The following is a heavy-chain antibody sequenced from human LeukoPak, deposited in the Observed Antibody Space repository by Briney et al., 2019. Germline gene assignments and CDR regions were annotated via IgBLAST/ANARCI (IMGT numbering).Heavy chain of an antibody. V-gene: IGHV3-74*01. CDR3: ARGGSPPEALGDTFDI. CDR2: INADGSGT. CDR1: DFTFTSYW. Sequence: GGSLRLSCAASDFTFTSYWIHWVRQAPGKGLVWVSRINADGSGTTYADSVKGRFTVSRDNAKNTLSLQMNSLRAEDTAVYYCARGGSPPEALGDTFDIWGQGTMVTVSS. J-gene: IGHJ3*02. D-gene: IGHD1-26*01.